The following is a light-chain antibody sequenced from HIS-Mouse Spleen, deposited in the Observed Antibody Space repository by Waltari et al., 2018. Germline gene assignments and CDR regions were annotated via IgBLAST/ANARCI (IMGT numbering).Light chain of an antibody. Sequence: SYELTQPPSVSVSPGQTARITCSGDALPQKYAYWYQQKSGPAPVLVIYEDSKRPSGIPERFSGSSSGTMATLTISGAHVEDEADYYCYSTDSSGNHRVFGGGTKLTVL. CDR1: ALPQKY. CDR2: EDS. V-gene: IGLV3-10*01. J-gene: IGLJ2*01. CDR3: YSTDSSGNHRV.